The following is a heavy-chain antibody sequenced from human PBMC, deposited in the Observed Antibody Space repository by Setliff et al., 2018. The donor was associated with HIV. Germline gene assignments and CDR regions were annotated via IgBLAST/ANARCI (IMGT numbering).Heavy chain of an antibody. Sequence: PSETLSLTCIVSSGSIHSGSYYWSWIRQPVGKGLEWIGRIYTSGSTDYNPSLKSRVAISVDTSKNHFSLNLTSVTAAYTAIYFCARVGGKGYSNFLDSWGQGLLVTVSS. V-gene: IGHV4-61*02. J-gene: IGHJ4*02. CDR2: IYTSGST. CDR1: SGSIHSGSYY. CDR3: ARVGGKGYSNFLDS. D-gene: IGHD2-15*01.